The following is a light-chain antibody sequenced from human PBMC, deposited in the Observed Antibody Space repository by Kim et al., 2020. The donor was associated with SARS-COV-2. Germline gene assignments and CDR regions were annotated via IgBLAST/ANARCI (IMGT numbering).Light chain of an antibody. J-gene: IGLJ3*02. CDR3: NSYTTSTTLV. CDR1: NNDVGAYNY. CDR2: DVS. V-gene: IGLV2-14*03. Sequence: QSALTQPASVSGSPGQSITISCTGTNNDVGAYNYVSWYQQHPGKVPKLIIYDVSKRPSGVSNRFSGSKSGNTASLTISGLQADDEADYYCNSYTTSTTLVFGGGTQLTVL.